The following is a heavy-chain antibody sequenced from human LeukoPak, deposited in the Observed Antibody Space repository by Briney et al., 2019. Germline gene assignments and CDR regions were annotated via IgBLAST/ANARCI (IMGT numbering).Heavy chain of an antibody. CDR2: MDPNSGNT. D-gene: IGHD4-23*01. Sequence: AAVKVSRKASGYTFTSYDINWVRQATGQGLEWMGWMDPNSGNTGYAQKFQGRVTITRNTSISTAYMELSSLRSEDTAVYYCARTTGPMTTVATGAFDIWGQGTMVTVSS. J-gene: IGHJ3*02. V-gene: IGHV1-8*03. CDR1: GYTFTSYD. CDR3: ARTTGPMTTVATGAFDI.